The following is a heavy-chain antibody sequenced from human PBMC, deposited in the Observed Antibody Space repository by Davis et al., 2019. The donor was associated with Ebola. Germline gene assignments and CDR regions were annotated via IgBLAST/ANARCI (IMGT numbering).Heavy chain of an antibody. CDR3: ARRMDRGVGYMDV. D-gene: IGHD3-10*01. V-gene: IGHV4-59*08. J-gene: IGHJ6*03. CDR2: MYCSGST. Sequence: PSETLSLTCSVSGASISDFDWGWIRQPPGTGLEWIGYMYCSGSTNYKPPLKSRVSMSVDTSNNQFSLKLSSVTAADTAVYYCARRMDRGVGYMDVWGKGTTVTVSS. CDR1: GASISDFD.